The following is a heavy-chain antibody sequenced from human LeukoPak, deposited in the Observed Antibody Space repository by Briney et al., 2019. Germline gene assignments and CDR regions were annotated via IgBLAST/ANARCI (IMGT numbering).Heavy chain of an antibody. CDR1: GYTFTRFA. V-gene: IGHV1-3*01. D-gene: IGHD6-19*01. CDR2: INAGNGNT. Sequence: ASVKVSCKASGYTFTRFAIHWERQAPGRRLELMGWINAGNGNTKFSQHFQGRVSITRDTSASTAYMELSYLRSEDTALYFCARSIVYSSDSDGGYYFDYWGQGTLVTVSS. CDR3: ARSIVYSSDSDGGYYFDY. J-gene: IGHJ4*02.